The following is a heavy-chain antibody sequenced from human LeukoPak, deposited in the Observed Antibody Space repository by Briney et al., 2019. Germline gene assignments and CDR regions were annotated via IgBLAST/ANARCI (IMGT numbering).Heavy chain of an antibody. CDR3: AREGVGATMAN. Sequence: SQILSLTCAISGDTVSDKNAAWSWIRQSPSRGLEWLGRTYYRSKWYNDYAVSVKGRIDINPDTSKNQFSLRLNPVTPEDTAVYFCAREGVGATMANGGQGTLVTVSS. D-gene: IGHD1-26*01. CDR1: GDTVSDKNAA. V-gene: IGHV6-1*01. J-gene: IGHJ4*02. CDR2: TYYRSKWYN.